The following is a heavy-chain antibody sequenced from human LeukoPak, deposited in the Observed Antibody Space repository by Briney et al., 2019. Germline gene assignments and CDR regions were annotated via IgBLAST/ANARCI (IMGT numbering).Heavy chain of an antibody. CDR3: ARDPRDPGVDY. D-gene: IGHD3-10*01. Sequence: ASVKVSCKASGYTFTSYGISWVRQAPGQGLEWMGWISAYNGNTDYAQKLQGRVTMTRDMSTSTVYMELSSLTSDDTALYYCARDPRDPGVDYWGQGTLVTVSS. V-gene: IGHV1-18*01. CDR2: ISAYNGNT. CDR1: GYTFTSYG. J-gene: IGHJ4*02.